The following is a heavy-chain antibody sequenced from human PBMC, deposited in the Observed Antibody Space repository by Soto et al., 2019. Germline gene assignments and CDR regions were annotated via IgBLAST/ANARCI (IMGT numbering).Heavy chain of an antibody. CDR3: AHRLLYGDYSVNWFDP. V-gene: IGHV2-5*02. CDR1: GFSLSTSGVG. J-gene: IGHJ5*02. Sequence: QITLKESGPTLVKPTQTLTLTCTFSGFSLSTSGVGVGWIRQPPGKALEWLALIYWDDDKRYSPSLKSRLTITKDTSKNQVVLTMTNMDPVDTATYYCAHRLLYGDYSVNWFDPWGQGTLVTVSS. D-gene: IGHD4-17*01. CDR2: IYWDDDK.